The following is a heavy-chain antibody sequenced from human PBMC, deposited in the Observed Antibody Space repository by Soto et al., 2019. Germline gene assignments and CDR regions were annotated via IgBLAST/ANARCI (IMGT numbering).Heavy chain of an antibody. D-gene: IGHD3-3*01. V-gene: IGHV4-59*01. CDR1: GGSISSYY. Sequence: SETLSLTCTVSGGSISSYYWSRIRQPPGKGLEWIGYIYYSGSTNYNPSLKSRVTISVDTSKTQFSLRLSSVTAADTAVYYCARDQTPPPNYDFWSGYYTGDAFDIWGQGTMVTVSS. J-gene: IGHJ3*02. CDR3: ARDQTPPPNYDFWSGYYTGDAFDI. CDR2: IYYSGST.